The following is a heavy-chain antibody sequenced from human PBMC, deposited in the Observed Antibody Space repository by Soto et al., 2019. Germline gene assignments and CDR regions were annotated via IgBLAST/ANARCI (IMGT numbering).Heavy chain of an antibody. CDR2: MFYSGLT. CDR3: APLSVSLSGPYGIHV. Sequence: SETLSLTCSVSGYSVTSSDYYWAWIRQPPGKGLEWIGSMFYSGLTYYNPSLKSRVTLSVDASKNQFSVRLNSVTAADTAVYYCAPLSVSLSGPYGIHVWGQGTTVTVSS. V-gene: IGHV4-39*01. J-gene: IGHJ6*02. CDR1: GYSVTSSDYY. D-gene: IGHD2-15*01.